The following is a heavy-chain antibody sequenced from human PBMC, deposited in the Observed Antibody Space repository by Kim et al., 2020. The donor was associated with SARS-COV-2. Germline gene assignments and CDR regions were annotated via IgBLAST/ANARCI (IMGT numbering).Heavy chain of an antibody. Sequence: VKARFTIPRDNAKRTLYLQMDSLRADDTAVYYCARSLTRDGYSYVYFDYWGQGTLVTVSS. V-gene: IGHV3-30*07. J-gene: IGHJ4*02. D-gene: IGHD4-4*01. CDR3: ARSLTRDGYSYVYFDY.